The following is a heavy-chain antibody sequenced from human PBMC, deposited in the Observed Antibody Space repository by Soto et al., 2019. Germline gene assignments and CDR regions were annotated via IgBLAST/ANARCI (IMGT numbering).Heavy chain of an antibody. Sequence: QVTLKESGPVLVKPTETLTLTCTVSGFSLSNARMGVSWIRQPPGKALEWLAHIFSNDEKSYSTSLKSRLTISKDTFKSQVVLSMTIMDPGDTATDFCARYCSGGSCYCDWGQGTLVTVSS. CDR3: ARYCSGGSCYCD. V-gene: IGHV2-26*01. CDR2: IFSNDEK. D-gene: IGHD2-15*01. J-gene: IGHJ4*02. CDR1: GFSLSNARMG.